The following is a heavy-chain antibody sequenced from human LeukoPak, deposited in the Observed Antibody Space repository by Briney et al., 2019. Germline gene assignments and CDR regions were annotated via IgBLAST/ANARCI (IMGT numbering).Heavy chain of an antibody. V-gene: IGHV3-23*01. CDR1: GFTFSSYA. CDR3: AKLYSTMATTGPDY. J-gene: IGHJ4*02. CDR2: ISDSGGST. Sequence: GGSLRLSCAASGFTFSSYAMSWVRQAPGKGLEWVSGISDSGGSTNYADSVKGRFTISRDNSKNTLYLQMNRLRAEDTAVYYCAKLYSTMATTGPDYWGQGTLVTVSS. D-gene: IGHD1-1*01.